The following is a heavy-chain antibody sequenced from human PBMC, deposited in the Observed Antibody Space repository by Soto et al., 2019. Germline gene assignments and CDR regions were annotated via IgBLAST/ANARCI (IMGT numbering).Heavy chain of an antibody. CDR2: IFYSGNT. V-gene: IGHV4-31*03. J-gene: IGHJ4*02. Sequence: SETLSLTCTVSGNSISTGAYYWSWLRQHPVKGLEWIGHIFYSGNTHYSPYLESRVTISVDTSKNQFSIKLTSVTVADTAVYYCAREGRSAAPQAGFDLWGQGTLVT. CDR3: AREGRSAAPQAGFDL. D-gene: IGHD3-10*01. CDR1: GNSISTGAYY.